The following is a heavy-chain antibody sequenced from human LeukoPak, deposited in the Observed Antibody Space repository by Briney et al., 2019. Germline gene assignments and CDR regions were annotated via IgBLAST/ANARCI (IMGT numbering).Heavy chain of an antibody. V-gene: IGHV1-69*06. J-gene: IGHJ6*03. Sequence: SVKVSCKASGGTFSSYAISWVRQAPGQGLAWMGRIIPIFGTANYAQKFQGRVTITADKSTSTAYMELSSLRSEDTAVYYCARTAIKGPYYYMDVWGKGTTDAVSS. CDR3: ARTAIKGPYYYMDV. CDR2: IIPIFGTA. CDR1: GGTFSSYA.